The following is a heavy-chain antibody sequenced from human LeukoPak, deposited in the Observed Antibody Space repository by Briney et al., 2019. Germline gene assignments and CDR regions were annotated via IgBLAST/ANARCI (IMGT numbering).Heavy chain of an antibody. V-gene: IGHV1-18*01. CDR1: GYTFTSYG. J-gene: IGHJ4*02. CDR3: ARVPPGGSPDY. Sequence: ASVKVSCKASGYTFTSYGISWVRQAPGQGLEWMGWISAYNGDTNYAQKIQGRVTMTTDTSTSTAYMELRSLRSDDTAVYYCARVPPGGSPDYWGQGTLVTVSS. CDR2: ISAYNGDT. D-gene: IGHD1-26*01.